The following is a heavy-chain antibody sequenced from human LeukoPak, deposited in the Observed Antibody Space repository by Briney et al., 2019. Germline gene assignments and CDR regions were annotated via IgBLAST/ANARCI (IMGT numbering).Heavy chain of an antibody. CDR3: ARGAVMGATLDY. V-gene: IGHV1-69*04. D-gene: IGHD1-26*01. CDR2: IIPILGIA. Sequence: SVKVSCKASGGTFSSYAISWVRQAPGQGLEWMGRIIPILGIADYAQKFQGRVTITADESTSTAYMELSSLRSEDTAVYYCARGAVMGATLDYWGQGTLVTVSS. CDR1: GGTFSSYA. J-gene: IGHJ4*02.